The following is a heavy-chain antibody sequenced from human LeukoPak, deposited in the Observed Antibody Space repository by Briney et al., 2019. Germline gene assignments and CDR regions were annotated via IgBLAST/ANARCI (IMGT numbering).Heavy chain of an antibody. CDR2: IDHGGST. J-gene: IGHJ3*02. CDR1: GGSISSYY. Sequence: PSETLSLTCAVSGGSISSYYWSWIRQPPGKGLEWIGYIDHGGSTNHNPSLKSRVTISVDTSKNQFSLKMSAVTAADTAVYYCARTTYYYDGNGYHDAFDIWGQGTLVTVSS. CDR3: ARTTYYYDGNGYHDAFDI. D-gene: IGHD3-22*01. V-gene: IGHV4-59*01.